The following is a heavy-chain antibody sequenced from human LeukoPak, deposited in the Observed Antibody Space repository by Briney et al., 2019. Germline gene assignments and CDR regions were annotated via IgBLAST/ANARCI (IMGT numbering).Heavy chain of an antibody. D-gene: IGHD1-26*01. Sequence: GASVKVSCKASGYTFTNYGISWVRQAPGQGLEWMGWISGYNGNTNYAQKLQGRVTMTTDTSTSTAYMELRSLRSDDTAVYYCARGALFMEVGANNWFDPWGQGTLVTVSS. V-gene: IGHV1-18*01. J-gene: IGHJ5*02. CDR1: GYTFTNYG. CDR2: ISGYNGNT. CDR3: ARGALFMEVGANNWFDP.